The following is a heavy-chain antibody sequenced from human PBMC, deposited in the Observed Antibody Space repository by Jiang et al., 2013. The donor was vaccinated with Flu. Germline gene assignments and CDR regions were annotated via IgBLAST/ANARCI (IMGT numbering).Heavy chain of an antibody. Sequence: SGAEVKKPGASVKVSCKASGYTFTSYYMHWVRQAPGQGLEWMGIINPSGGSTSYAQKFQGRVTMTRDTSTSTVYMELSSLRSEDTAVYYCARDLGLMVRGALYYFDYWGQGTLVTVSS. D-gene: IGHD3-10*01. CDR2: INPSGGST. CDR1: GYTFTSYY. V-gene: IGHV1-46*01. J-gene: IGHJ4*02. CDR3: ARDLGLMVRGALYYFDY.